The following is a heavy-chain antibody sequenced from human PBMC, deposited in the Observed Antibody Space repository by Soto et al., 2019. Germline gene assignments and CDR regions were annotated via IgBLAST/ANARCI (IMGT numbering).Heavy chain of an antibody. V-gene: IGHV4-4*03. Sequence: PRRTLSLTCAVSGGSLSRSNWWSWVRQPPGKGLEWIGEISHSGSTNYNPSLESRVTISVDKSKNQFSLKLSSVTAADTAVYYCARIAAAGTNFDSWAQGTLVPVSS. CDR1: GGSLSRSNW. CDR2: ISHSGST. J-gene: IGHJ4*02. D-gene: IGHD6-13*01. CDR3: ARIAAAGTNFDS.